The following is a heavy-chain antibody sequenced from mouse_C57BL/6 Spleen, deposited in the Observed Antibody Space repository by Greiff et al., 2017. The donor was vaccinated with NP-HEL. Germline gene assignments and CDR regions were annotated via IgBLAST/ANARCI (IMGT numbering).Heavy chain of an antibody. CDR1: GYAFSSYW. Sequence: QVQLQQSGAELVKPGASVKISCKASGYAFSSYWMNWVKQRPGKGLEWIGKIYPGDGDTNYNGKFKGKATLTADKSSSTAYMQLSSLTSEDSAVYFCARTYYSNHHWYFDVWGTGTTVTVSS. CDR2: IYPGDGDT. J-gene: IGHJ1*03. V-gene: IGHV1-80*01. D-gene: IGHD2-5*01. CDR3: ARTYYSNHHWYFDV.